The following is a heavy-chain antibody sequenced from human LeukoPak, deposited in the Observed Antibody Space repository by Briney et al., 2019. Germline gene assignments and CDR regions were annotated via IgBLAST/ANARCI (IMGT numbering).Heavy chain of an antibody. CDR1: GFTFGDYG. CDR3: TIGKCSGGSCYFDFDY. Sequence: GGSLRHSCTASGFTFGDYGMNWVPQAPGKGVEGVGFIRSKGNGGTTEYAASVKGRFTISRDDSKTIAYLQMSSLKSEDTAVYYCTIGKCSGGSCYFDFDYWGQGTLVTVSS. D-gene: IGHD2-15*01. V-gene: IGHV3-49*04. CDR2: IRSKGNGGTT. J-gene: IGHJ4*02.